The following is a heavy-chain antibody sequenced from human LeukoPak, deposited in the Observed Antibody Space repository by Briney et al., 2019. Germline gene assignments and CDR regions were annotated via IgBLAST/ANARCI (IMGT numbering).Heavy chain of an antibody. CDR1: GFTFSDYY. Sequence: GGSLRLSCAASGFTFSDYYMNWIRQAPGKGLEWLSSISSNGKTMYYADSVKGRFTISRDSAKNSLYLQMNSLRAEDTAVYYCARDGSHDFWGQGILVTVSS. J-gene: IGHJ4*02. D-gene: IGHD6-13*01. CDR3: ARDGSHDF. CDR2: ISSNGKTM. V-gene: IGHV3-11*01.